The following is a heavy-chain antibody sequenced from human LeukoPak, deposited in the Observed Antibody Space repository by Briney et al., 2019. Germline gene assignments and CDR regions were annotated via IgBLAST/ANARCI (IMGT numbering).Heavy chain of an antibody. Sequence: SETLSLTCSVSGGSISSYYWSWIRRPPGKGLEWIGYIYYSGRTSYNPSLKSRVTISVDTSKNQFSLKLSSVTAADTAVYYCARDATMMGNYFNYWGQGTLVTVSS. V-gene: IGHV4-59*12. J-gene: IGHJ4*02. CDR3: ARDATMMGNYFNY. D-gene: IGHD5-12*01. CDR1: GGSISSYY. CDR2: IYYSGRT.